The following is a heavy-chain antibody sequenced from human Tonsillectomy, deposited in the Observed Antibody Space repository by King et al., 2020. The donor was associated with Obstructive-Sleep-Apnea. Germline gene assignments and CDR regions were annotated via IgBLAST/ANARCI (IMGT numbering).Heavy chain of an antibody. D-gene: IGHD3-9*01. CDR1: GFTFDDYA. CDR3: AKDKNDILPRAWGMDV. J-gene: IGHJ6*02. V-gene: IGHV3-9*01. CDR2: ISWNSGSI. Sequence: VQLVESGGGLVQPGRSLRLSCAASGFTFDDYAMHWVRQAPGKGLEWVSGISWNSGSIGYADSVKGRFTISRDNAKNSLYLQMNSLRAEDTALYYCAKDKNDILPRAWGMDVWGQGTTVTVSS.